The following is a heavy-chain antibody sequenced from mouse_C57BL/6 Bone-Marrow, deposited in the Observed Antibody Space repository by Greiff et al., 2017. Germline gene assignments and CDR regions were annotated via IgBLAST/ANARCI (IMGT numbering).Heavy chain of an antibody. CDR2: IDPETGGT. CDR3: TMITRYFYV. J-gene: IGHJ1*03. D-gene: IGHD2-4*01. Sequence: QVQLQQSGAELVRPGASVTLSCKASGYTFTDYEMHWVKQTPVHGLEWIGAIDPETGGTAYNQKFKGKAILTADKASSTAYMELRSLTSEDSAVYSFTMITRYFYVWGRGTTVTVTS. CDR1: GYTFTDYE. V-gene: IGHV1-15*01.